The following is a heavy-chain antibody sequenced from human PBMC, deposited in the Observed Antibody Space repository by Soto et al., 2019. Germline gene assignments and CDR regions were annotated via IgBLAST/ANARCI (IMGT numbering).Heavy chain of an antibody. CDR1: GFTFSSYS. Sequence: EVQLVESGGGLVKPGGSLRLSCAASGFTFSSYSMNWVRQAPGKGLEWVSSISSSSSYIYYADSVKGRFTISRDNAKNSLYLQMNSLRAEDTAVYYCAGGGYCSSTSCYFVSSGGDYWGQGTLVTVSS. V-gene: IGHV3-21*01. D-gene: IGHD2-2*01. CDR3: AGGGYCSSTSCYFVSSGGDY. J-gene: IGHJ4*02. CDR2: ISSSSSYI.